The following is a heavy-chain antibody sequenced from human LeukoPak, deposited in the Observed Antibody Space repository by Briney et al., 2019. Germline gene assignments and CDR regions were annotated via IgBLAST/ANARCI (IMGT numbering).Heavy chain of an antibody. J-gene: IGHJ6*02. Sequence: SETLSLTCPVSGGSISSYYWSWIRPPPGKGLEWIGYIYYSGSPNYNPSLKSRVTISVHTSKKQFSLKLSSVTAADTAVYYCARSIAVAGIVSDYYYYGMDVWGQGTTVTVSS. V-gene: IGHV4-59*08. D-gene: IGHD6-19*01. CDR1: GGSISSYY. CDR3: ARSIAVAGIVSDYYYYGMDV. CDR2: IYYSGSP.